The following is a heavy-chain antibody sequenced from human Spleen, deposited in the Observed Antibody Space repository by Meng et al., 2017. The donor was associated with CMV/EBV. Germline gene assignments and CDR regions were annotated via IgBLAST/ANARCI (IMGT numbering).Heavy chain of an antibody. Sequence: SLKISCAASGFTFDDYAMHWVRQAPGKGLEWVSGISWNSGSIGYADSVKGRFTISRDNAKNSLYLQMNSLRAEDTAVYYCARSTSTSQSFYGYYYYGMDVWGQGTTVTVSS. V-gene: IGHV3-9*01. CDR2: ISWNSGSI. CDR3: ARSTSTSQSFYGYYYYGMDV. D-gene: IGHD2-2*01. CDR1: GFTFDDYA. J-gene: IGHJ6*02.